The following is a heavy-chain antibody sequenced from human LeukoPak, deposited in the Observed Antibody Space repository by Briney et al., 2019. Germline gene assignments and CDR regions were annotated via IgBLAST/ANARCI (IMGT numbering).Heavy chain of an antibody. J-gene: IGHJ3*02. CDR1: GGSISSYY. D-gene: IGHD5-18*01. Sequence: SETLSLTCSVSGGSISSYYWSWIRQTPRKGLEWIGYIYYSGSSDYNPSLKSRATISVDTSKNQFSLKLSSLTAADTAVYYCARGYSYGYSDALDIWGQGTMVTVSS. V-gene: IGHV4-59*01. CDR3: ARGYSYGYSDALDI. CDR2: IYYSGSS.